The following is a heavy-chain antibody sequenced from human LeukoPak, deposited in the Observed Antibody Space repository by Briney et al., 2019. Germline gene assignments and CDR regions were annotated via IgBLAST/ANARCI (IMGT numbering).Heavy chain of an antibody. Sequence: GGSLRLSCSASGFTFTTYGMSWVRQAPGKGLEWVSAISGNGGDTFYANSVKGRLTNSRDNSKNTLYLQMNSLRAEDTAVYYCAKPYYPKTYYYYYYYMDVWGKGTTVTVSS. D-gene: IGHD3-22*01. CDR1: GFTFTTYG. V-gene: IGHV3-23*01. CDR2: ISGNGGDT. J-gene: IGHJ6*03. CDR3: AKPYYPKTYYYYYYYMDV.